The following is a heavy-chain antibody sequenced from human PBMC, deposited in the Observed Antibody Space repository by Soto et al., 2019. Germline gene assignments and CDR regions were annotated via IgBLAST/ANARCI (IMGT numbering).Heavy chain of an antibody. D-gene: IGHD6-19*01. CDR3: ATVPQVVAGTSAWDY. CDR1: GGTFSSYA. CDR2: IIPIFGTA. Sequence: AASVKVSCKASGGTFSSYAISWVRQAPGQGLEWMGGIIPIFGTANYAQKFQGRVTMTADTPTDTAYMELSSLRSEDTAVYYCATVPQVVAGTSAWDYWGQGTLVTVSS. J-gene: IGHJ4*02. V-gene: IGHV1-69*06.